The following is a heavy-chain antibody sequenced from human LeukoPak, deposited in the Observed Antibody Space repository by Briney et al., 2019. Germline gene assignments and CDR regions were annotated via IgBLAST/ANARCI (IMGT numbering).Heavy chain of an antibody. Sequence: GGSLRLSCTASGFTFGDYAMSWFRQAPGKGLEWVGFIRSKAYGGTTEYAASVKGRFTISRDDSKSIAYLQMNSLKTEDTAVYYCTRCRVVPAAMGDYWGQGTLVTVSS. D-gene: IGHD2-2*01. V-gene: IGHV3-49*03. J-gene: IGHJ4*02. CDR3: TRCRVVPAAMGDY. CDR1: GFTFGDYA. CDR2: IRSKAYGGTT.